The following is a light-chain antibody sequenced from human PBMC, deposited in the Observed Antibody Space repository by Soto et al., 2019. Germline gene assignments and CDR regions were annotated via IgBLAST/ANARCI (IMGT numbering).Light chain of an antibody. CDR2: DVN. J-gene: IGLJ2*01. CDR3: CSYAGSYTLV. V-gene: IGLV2-11*01. CDR1: SSDVGAYNY. Sequence: QSALTQPRSVSGSPGQSVTISCTGTSSDVGAYNYVSWYQQHPGKAPKLMIYDVNYRPSGVTDRFSGSKSGNTASLTISGLQPEDEADYYCCSYAGSYTLVFGGGNKLTVL.